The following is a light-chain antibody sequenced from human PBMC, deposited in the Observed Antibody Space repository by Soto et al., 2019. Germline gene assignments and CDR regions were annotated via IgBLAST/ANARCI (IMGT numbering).Light chain of an antibody. Sequence: EILLTQSPATLSLSPGERATLSCRASQSVGSYVAWYQHKPGQGPRLLIYDTSDRATGVPARFSGSGSGTDFTLTISSLQSEDFAVYYCQHYNERPLTFGGGTKVDIK. V-gene: IGKV3-11*01. CDR3: QHYNERPLT. CDR1: QSVGSY. J-gene: IGKJ4*01. CDR2: DTS.